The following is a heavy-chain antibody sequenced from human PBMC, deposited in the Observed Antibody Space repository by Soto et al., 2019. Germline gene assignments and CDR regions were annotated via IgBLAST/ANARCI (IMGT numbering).Heavy chain of an antibody. V-gene: IGHV1-18*01. CDR1: GFSFSNYV. J-gene: IGHJ3*02. CDR2: ISEYNGKT. D-gene: IGHD6-19*01. CDR3: EREWPGAGRGAFDS. Sequence: QVQLVQSGAEVKKPGASVKVSCKASGFSFSNYVLNWVRQAPGQGLEWMGWISEYNGKTDHAQKCQGRVTINTDSSTSTAYMEMRRLRSDDTAVSYCEREWPGAGRGAFDSWGQGKMVTVSS.